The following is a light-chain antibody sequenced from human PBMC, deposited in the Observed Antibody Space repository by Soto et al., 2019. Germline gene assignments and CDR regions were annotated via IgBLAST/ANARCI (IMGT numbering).Light chain of an antibody. Sequence: QSVLAQPASVSGSPGQSITISCTGTGSDVGGYKYVSWYQQLPGKAPKLMIYDVSYRPSGVSDRSSGSKSGNTASLIIPGLQAEDEADYYCSSYASSSPFVFGTGTKVTVL. CDR3: SSYASSSPFV. V-gene: IGLV2-14*01. CDR1: GSDVGGYKY. CDR2: DVS. J-gene: IGLJ1*01.